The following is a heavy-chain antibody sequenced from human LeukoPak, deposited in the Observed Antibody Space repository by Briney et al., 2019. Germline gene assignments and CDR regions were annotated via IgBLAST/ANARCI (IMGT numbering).Heavy chain of an antibody. V-gene: IGHV7-4-1*02. CDR3: ASPTGYCSGGTCNPFYYYMDV. Sequence: GASVKVSCKASGDTFTSYALTWVRQAPGEGLQWMGWINTNTGNPTYAQGFTGRFVFSVDTSVTTAYLQISSLKAEDTAVYYCASPTGYCSGGTCNPFYYYMDVWGTGTTVSVSS. D-gene: IGHD2-15*01. CDR1: GDTFTSYA. CDR2: INTNTGNP. J-gene: IGHJ6*03.